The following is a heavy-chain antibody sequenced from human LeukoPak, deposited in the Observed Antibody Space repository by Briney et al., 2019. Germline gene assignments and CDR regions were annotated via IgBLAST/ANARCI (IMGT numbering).Heavy chain of an antibody. J-gene: IGHJ4*02. CDR3: ARGQHKATITGLDS. D-gene: IGHD5-24*01. CDR1: GFIFSDYY. V-gene: IGHV3-21*01. CDR2: ISSSSSYI. Sequence: GRCLRLSCAASGFIFSDYYMQWVSQAPGKGLEWVSAISSSSSYIYYADSVKGRFTISRDNAENSVSLQMHGLRAGDTAVYFCARGQHKATITGLDSWGQGTLVTVSS.